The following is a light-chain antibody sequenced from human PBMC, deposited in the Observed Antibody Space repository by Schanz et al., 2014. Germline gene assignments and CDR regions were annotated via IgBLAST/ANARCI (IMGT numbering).Light chain of an antibody. CDR3: SSYTSSSTPVV. Sequence: QSALTQPPSASGSPGQSVTISCSGTSSDVGGYNYVSWYQQHPGKAPKVMIYEVSNRPSGVSNRFSGSKSGNTASLTISGLQAEDEADYYCSSYTSSSTPVVFGGGTKVTVL. CDR1: SSDVGGYNY. J-gene: IGLJ2*01. V-gene: IGLV2-14*01. CDR2: EVS.